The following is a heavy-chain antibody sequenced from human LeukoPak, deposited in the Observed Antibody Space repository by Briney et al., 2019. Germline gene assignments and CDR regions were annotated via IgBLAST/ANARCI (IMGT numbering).Heavy chain of an antibody. CDR3: TRGPSSYFYMDV. CDR2: TSSSDAGT. CDR1: GFTFSSYW. Sequence: GGSLRLSCAASGFTFSSYWMSWVRQTPGKGLEWVAATSSSDAGTYHADSVRGRFTISRDNSKDTLYLQMGSLRPEDTAVYYCTRGPSSYFYMDVWGKGTTVTISS. J-gene: IGHJ6*03. V-gene: IGHV3-23*01.